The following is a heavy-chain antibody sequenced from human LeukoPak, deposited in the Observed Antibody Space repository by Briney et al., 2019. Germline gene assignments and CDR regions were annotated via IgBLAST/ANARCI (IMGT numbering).Heavy chain of an antibody. V-gene: IGHV1-69*05. Sequence: SVKVSCKASGGTFSSYAISWVRQAPGQGLEWMGGIIPIFGTADYAQKFQGRVTITTDESTSTAYMELSSLRSEDTAVYYCARVRYSSSPAMDVWGKGTTVTVSS. CDR1: GGTFSSYA. D-gene: IGHD6-6*01. CDR3: ARVRYSSSPAMDV. J-gene: IGHJ6*04. CDR2: IIPIFGTA.